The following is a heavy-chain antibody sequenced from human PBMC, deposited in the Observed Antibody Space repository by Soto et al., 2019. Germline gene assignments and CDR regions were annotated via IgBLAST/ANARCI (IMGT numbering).Heavy chain of an antibody. Sequence: PSETLSLTCAVYGGSFSGYYWSWIRQPPGKGLEWIGEINHSGSTNYNPSLKSRVTISVDTSKNQFSLKLSSVTAADTAVYYCAREAPVAGTNYFDFWGQGTLVTVSS. CDR3: AREAPVAGTNYFDF. V-gene: IGHV4-34*01. CDR2: INHSGST. J-gene: IGHJ4*02. CDR1: GGSFSGYY. D-gene: IGHD6-19*01.